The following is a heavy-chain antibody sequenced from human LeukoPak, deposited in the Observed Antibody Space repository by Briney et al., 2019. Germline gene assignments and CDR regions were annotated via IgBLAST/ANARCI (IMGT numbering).Heavy chain of an antibody. V-gene: IGHV3-23*01. CDR3: VRRGGSDGWGAFDI. CDR2: IRQSGDIT. J-gene: IGHJ3*02. CDR1: GGSISSYY. D-gene: IGHD5-24*01. Sequence: ETLSLTCTVSGGSISSYYWSWIRQPPGKGLEWVSSIRQSGDITYYVDSVKGRFTISRDNSKNTLSLQMNSLSREDTAIYYCVRRGGSDGWGAFDIWGQGTVVTVSS.